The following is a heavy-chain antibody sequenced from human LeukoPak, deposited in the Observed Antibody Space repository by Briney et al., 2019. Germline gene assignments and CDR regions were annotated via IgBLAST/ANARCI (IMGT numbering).Heavy chain of an antibody. CDR3: AKDLRWFGEDYFDY. J-gene: IGHJ4*02. CDR2: ISYDGSNK. CDR1: GLTFSSYC. Sequence: GGSLSLSCAASGLTFSSYCMHWVRQAPGKGLEWVAVISYDGSNKYYADSVKGRFTNSRDNSKNTLYLQITSLRAEDTAAYYCAKDLRWFGEDYFDYWGQGTLVTVSS. D-gene: IGHD3-10*01. V-gene: IGHV3-30*18.